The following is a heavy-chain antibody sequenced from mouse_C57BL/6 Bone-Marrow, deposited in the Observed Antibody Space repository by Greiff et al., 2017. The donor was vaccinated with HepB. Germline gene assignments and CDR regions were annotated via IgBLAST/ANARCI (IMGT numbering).Heavy chain of an antibody. V-gene: IGHV1-69*01. CDR2: IDPSDSYT. Sequence: QVQLQQPGAELVMPGASVKLSCKASGYTFTSYWMHWVKQRPGQGLEWIGEIDPSDSYTNYNQKFKGKSTFTVDKSSSTAYMQLSSLTSEDSAVYYCARGPLAYYAMDYWGQGTSVTVSS. CDR3: ARGPLAYYAMDY. J-gene: IGHJ4*01. CDR1: GYTFTSYW.